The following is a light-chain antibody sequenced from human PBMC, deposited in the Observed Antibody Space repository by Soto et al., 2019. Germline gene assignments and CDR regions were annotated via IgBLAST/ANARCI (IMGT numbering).Light chain of an antibody. CDR1: SSDVGGYNY. V-gene: IGLV2-14*01. CDR2: GVS. J-gene: IGLJ1*01. Sequence: SVLTQPASVSGSPGQSITISCTGTSSDVGGYNYVSWYQQHPGKAPKLMIYGVSNRPSGVSNRFSGSKSGNTASLTISGLQAEDEADSYCSSYTSSSTLNVFGTGTKVTVL. CDR3: SSYTSSSTLNV.